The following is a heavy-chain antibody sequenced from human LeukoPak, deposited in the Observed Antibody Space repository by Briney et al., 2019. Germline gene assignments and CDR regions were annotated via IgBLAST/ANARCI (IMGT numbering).Heavy chain of an antibody. CDR2: IYPGDSDT. D-gene: IGHD6-19*01. V-gene: IGHV5-51*01. Sequence: GESLKISCKGSGYSFTSYWIGWVRQMPGKGLEWMGIIYPGDSDTRYSPSFQGQVTISADKSISTAYLQWSSLKASDTAMYYCARPSSGWSWDAAFGIWGQGTMVTVSS. CDR1: GYSFTSYW. J-gene: IGHJ3*02. CDR3: ARPSSGWSWDAAFGI.